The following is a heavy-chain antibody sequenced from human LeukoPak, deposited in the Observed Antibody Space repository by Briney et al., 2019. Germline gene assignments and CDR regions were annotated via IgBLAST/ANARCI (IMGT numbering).Heavy chain of an antibody. CDR2: ISSDGNSK. V-gene: IGHV3-30*09. J-gene: IGHJ4*02. CDR3: VSPTADYPFLYYFDS. CDR1: VFSFSSYS. Sequence: GGSLRLSCAASVFSFSSYSIHWVRQAPGKGLEWVAVISSDGNSKNFALSVKGRFAISRDNSKNTLFLQMNNLRSEDTALYYCVSPTADYPFLYYFDSWGQGTLVTVSS. D-gene: IGHD5-12*01.